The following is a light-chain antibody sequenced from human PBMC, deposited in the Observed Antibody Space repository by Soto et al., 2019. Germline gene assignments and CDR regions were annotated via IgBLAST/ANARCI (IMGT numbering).Light chain of an antibody. Sequence: EIVLTQSPGTLSLSPGERATLSCRASQNVSSSFLAWYRQKPGQAPRLLMYAASIRATGSPDRFRGSGSGTDFTLTISRLEPEDFAVYYCRHYGRSPPYTFGQGTKLEIK. CDR1: QNVSSSF. J-gene: IGKJ2*01. V-gene: IGKV3-20*01. CDR3: RHYGRSPPYT. CDR2: AAS.